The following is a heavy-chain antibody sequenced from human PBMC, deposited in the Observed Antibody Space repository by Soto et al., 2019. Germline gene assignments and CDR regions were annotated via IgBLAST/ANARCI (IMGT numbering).Heavy chain of an antibody. CDR3: ARARYAYDYGLRNDAFDI. Sequence: EVQLVESGGGLVQPGGSLRLSCAASGFTFSSYSMNWVRQAPGKGLEWVSYISSSSSTIYYADSVKGRFTISRDNAKNSLYLQMNSLRAEDTAEYYCARARYAYDYGLRNDAFDIWGQGTMVTVSS. CDR2: ISSSSSTI. J-gene: IGHJ3*02. V-gene: IGHV3-48*01. CDR1: GFTFSSYS. D-gene: IGHD4-17*01.